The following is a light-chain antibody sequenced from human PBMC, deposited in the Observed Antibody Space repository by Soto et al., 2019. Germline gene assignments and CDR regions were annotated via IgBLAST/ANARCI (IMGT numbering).Light chain of an antibody. CDR2: GAS. V-gene: IGKV3D-15*01. CDR3: QQYNNWLRT. J-gene: IGKJ1*01. CDR1: QSVSNN. Sequence: IVLTQSPGTLSLSPGERATLSCRASQSVSNNYLAWYQQKPGQAPRLLIYGASNRATGIPDRFSGSGSETEFTLTISSLQSEDFAVYYCQQYNNWLRTFGQGTKVDIK.